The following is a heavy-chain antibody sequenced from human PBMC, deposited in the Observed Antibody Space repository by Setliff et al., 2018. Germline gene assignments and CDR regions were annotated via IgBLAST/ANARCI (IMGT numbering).Heavy chain of an antibody. J-gene: IGHJ3*02. CDR3: ARNRVALYDAFDI. CDR2: IHPSNSDT. D-gene: IGHD5-12*01. CDR1: GYSFTDYW. V-gene: IGHV5-51*01. Sequence: GESLKISCKGSGYSFTDYWIGWVRQMPGEGLEWMGIIHPSNSDTVYSPSFQGQVTISADRSITTAYLQWSSLKASDTAIYYCARNRVALYDAFDIWVPETPGHRLL.